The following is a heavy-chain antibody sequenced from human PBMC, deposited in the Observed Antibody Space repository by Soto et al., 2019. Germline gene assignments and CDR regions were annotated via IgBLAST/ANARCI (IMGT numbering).Heavy chain of an antibody. CDR2: MNPNSGNT. D-gene: IGHD6-19*01. CDR1: GYTFTSYD. V-gene: IGHV1-8*01. J-gene: IGHJ5*02. Sequence: QVQLVQSGAEVKKPGASVTVSCKASGYTFTSYDINWVRQATGQGLEWMGWMNPNSGNTGYAQKFQGRVTMTRNTSISTAYMELSSLRSEDTAVYYCARGIAVARTVWFDPWGQGTLVTVSS. CDR3: ARGIAVARTVWFDP.